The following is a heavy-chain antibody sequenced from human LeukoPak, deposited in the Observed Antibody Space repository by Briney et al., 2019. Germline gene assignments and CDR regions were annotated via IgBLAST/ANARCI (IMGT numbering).Heavy chain of an antibody. V-gene: IGHV7-4-1*02. CDR3: ARVPGYSSSYWYFDL. Sequence: ASVKVSCKASGYTFTSYAMNWMRQAPGQGLEWMGWTNTNTGNPTYAQGFTGRFVFSLDTSVSTAYLQISSLKAEDTAVYYCARVPGYSSSYWYFDLWGRGTLVTVSS. D-gene: IGHD6-13*01. CDR1: GYTFTSYA. CDR2: TNTNTGNP. J-gene: IGHJ2*01.